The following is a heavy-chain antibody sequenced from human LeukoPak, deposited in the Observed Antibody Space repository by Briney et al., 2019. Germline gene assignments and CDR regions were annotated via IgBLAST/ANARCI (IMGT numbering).Heavy chain of an antibody. Sequence: GVSLRLLCAVSGLTYHTYSKNCVPQAPGRGLEWVSYISSSWSYIFYTDSVKGRFTISRHSAKNSLFQQINSLRAEDTALYYCARDRSTNSYAEYFFDYWGEGTLVTVSS. V-gene: IGHV3-21*01. CDR3: ARDRSTNSYAEYFFDY. CDR2: ISSSWSYI. CDR1: GLTYHTYS. J-gene: IGHJ4*02. D-gene: IGHD5-18*01.